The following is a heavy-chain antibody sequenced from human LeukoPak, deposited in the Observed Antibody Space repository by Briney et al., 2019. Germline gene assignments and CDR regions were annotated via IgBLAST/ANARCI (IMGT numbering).Heavy chain of an antibody. CDR1: GGSISSGGYS. CDR2: IYHSGST. D-gene: IGHD3-10*01. J-gene: IGHJ4*02. CDR3: ARGRDLLWFGE. Sequence: RPSETLSLTCAVSGGSISSGGYSWSWIRQPPGKGLEWIGYIYHSGSTYYNPSLKSRVTISVDRSKNQFSLKLSSVTAADTAVYYCARGRDLLWFGEWGQGTLVTVSS. V-gene: IGHV4-30-2*01.